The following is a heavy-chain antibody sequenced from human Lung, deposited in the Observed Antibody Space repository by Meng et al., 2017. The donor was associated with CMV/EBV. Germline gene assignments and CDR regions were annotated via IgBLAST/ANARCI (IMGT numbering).Heavy chain of an antibody. Sequence: SGPTLVKPTQTLTLTCTFSGFSLSTSGVCVSWIRQPPGKALEWLARIDWDDDKHYSTSLKTRHTISKDTTKNQVVLTMTNMDPVDTTTYYSARIPLSSGVASTGYYYVIDFWGQGTPVTVSS. CDR1: GFSLSTSGVC. D-gene: IGHD6-19*01. J-gene: IGHJ6*02. CDR2: IDWDDDK. CDR3: ARIPLSSGVASTGYYYVIDF. V-gene: IGHV2-70*11.